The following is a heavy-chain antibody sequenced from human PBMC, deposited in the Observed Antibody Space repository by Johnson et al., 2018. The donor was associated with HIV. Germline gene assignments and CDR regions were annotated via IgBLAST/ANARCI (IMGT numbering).Heavy chain of an antibody. Sequence: QVQLVESGGGVVQPGRSLRLSCAASGFTFSSYAIHWVRQAPGKGLEWVAVISYDGSNKYYADSVKGRFTISRDNSKNTLYLQMNSLRAEDTAVYYCAREVDTSWLSAFDIWGQGTMVTVSS. CDR1: GFTFSSYA. V-gene: IGHV3-30-3*01. CDR2: ISYDGSNK. D-gene: IGHD5-18*01. J-gene: IGHJ3*02. CDR3: AREVDTSWLSAFDI.